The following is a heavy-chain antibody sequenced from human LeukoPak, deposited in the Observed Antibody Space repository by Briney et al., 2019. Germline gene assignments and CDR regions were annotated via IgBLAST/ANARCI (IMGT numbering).Heavy chain of an antibody. J-gene: IGHJ4*02. D-gene: IGHD1-14*01. CDR3: ARDNAPYTRSASGMGLFDY. Sequence: QPGGSLRLSCAASAFIVSSNYMSWVRQAPGKGLEWVSMIYSGGTTYYADSVKGRFTTSRDNSKNTLYLQMNSLRVEDTAVYYCARDNAPYTRSASGMGLFDYWGQGTLVTVSS. V-gene: IGHV3-53*01. CDR1: AFIVSSNY. CDR2: IYSGGTT.